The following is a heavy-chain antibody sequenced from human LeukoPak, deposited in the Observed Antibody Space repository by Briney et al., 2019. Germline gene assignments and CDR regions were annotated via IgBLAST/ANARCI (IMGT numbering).Heavy chain of an antibody. CDR2: ISGSGGST. CDR3: ASALGSPFGGVFV. CDR1: GFTFSSYA. D-gene: IGHD3-16*02. J-gene: IGHJ4*02. V-gene: IGHV3-23*01. Sequence: HPGGSLRLSCAASGFTFSSYAMSWVRQAPGQGLEWVSGISGSGGSTYYADSVKGRFTISRDNSKHTLYLQMNSLRAEDTVLYSCASALGSPFGGVFVRGQGTLVTVSS.